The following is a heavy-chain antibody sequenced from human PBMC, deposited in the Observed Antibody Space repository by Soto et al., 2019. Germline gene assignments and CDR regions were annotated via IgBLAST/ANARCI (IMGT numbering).Heavy chain of an antibody. CDR3: ARGFGFNGSDWDRWFDT. D-gene: IGHD3-10*01. Sequence: XGSLRLTCAASGFTFSNYRMDWVRQAPGKGLEWVSSISSSTSYIYNADSVKGRFTISRDNLKNSLYLQMNSLRAEDTAVYYCARGFGFNGSDWDRWFDTWAQGTLVTVSS. CDR1: GFTFSNYR. CDR2: ISSSTSYI. J-gene: IGHJ5*02. V-gene: IGHV3-21*01.